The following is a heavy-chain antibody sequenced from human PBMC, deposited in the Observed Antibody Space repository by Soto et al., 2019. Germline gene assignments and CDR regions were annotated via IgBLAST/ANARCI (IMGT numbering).Heavy chain of an antibody. CDR3: VKAGYNVYDSASDI. CDR2: ISNEGEPL. CDR1: GFIFSSYA. D-gene: IGHD5-12*01. J-gene: IGHJ3*02. V-gene: IGHV3-64D*06. Sequence: LRLSCSASGFIFSSYAMLWVRQAPGKGLEYLSVISNEGEPLWYADSVKGRFTISRDNSKNTLYLQMSGLRVEDTAVYYCVKAGYNVYDSASDIWGQGTMVTVSS.